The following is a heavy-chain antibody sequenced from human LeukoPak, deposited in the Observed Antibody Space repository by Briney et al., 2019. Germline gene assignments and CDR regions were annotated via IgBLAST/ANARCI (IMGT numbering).Heavy chain of an antibody. Sequence: PGGSLRLSCAASGFTVSSNYMSWVRQAPGQGLEWVSVIYSGGSTYYADSVKGRFTISRDNSKNTLYLQMNSLRAEDTAVYYCARDNPPAAHYYYGMDVWGQGTTVTVSS. V-gene: IGHV3-53*01. CDR3: ARDNPPAAHYYYGMDV. CDR1: GFTVSSNY. J-gene: IGHJ6*02. D-gene: IGHD2-2*01. CDR2: IYSGGST.